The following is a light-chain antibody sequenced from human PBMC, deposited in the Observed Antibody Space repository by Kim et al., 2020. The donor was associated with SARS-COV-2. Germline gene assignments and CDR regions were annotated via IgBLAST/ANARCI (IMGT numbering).Light chain of an antibody. CDR1: QSLSTSY. J-gene: IGKJ4*01. V-gene: IGKV3-20*01. CDR3: QQYRSSPAT. CDR2: GAS. Sequence: LSPGERATLSCRASQSLSTSYLAWYQLKPGQAPSLLIYGASSRATGIPNRFSGSGSGTDFTLTISRLEPEDFAMYYCQQYRSSPATFGRGTKVEIK.